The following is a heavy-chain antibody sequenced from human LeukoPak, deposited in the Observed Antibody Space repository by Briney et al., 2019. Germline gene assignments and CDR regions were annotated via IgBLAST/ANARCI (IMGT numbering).Heavy chain of an antibody. J-gene: IGHJ4*02. Sequence: ASVKVSCKASGYTFTGYYTHWVRQAPGQGLEWMGWINPNSGGTNYAQKFQGRVTMTRDTSISTAYMELSRLRSDDTAVYYCARDLGGTHRGGDYWGQGTLVTVSS. D-gene: IGHD1-26*01. CDR1: GYTFTGYY. V-gene: IGHV1-2*02. CDR3: ARDLGGTHRGGDY. CDR2: INPNSGGT.